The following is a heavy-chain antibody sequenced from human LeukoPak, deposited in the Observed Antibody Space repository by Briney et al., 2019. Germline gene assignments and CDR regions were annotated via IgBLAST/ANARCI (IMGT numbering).Heavy chain of an antibody. D-gene: IGHD3-22*01. CDR3: ARESKSYDGSGFYHDY. J-gene: IGHJ4*02. CDR1: GVSIRNYF. CDR2: IYTSGST. Sequence: SETLSLTCSVSGVSIRNYFWSWIRQPPGKGLEWIGRIYTSGSTDYNPSLRSRVTMSVDTSRNQFSLKLTSMTAADTAVYYCARESKSYDGSGFYHDYWGQGTLVAVSS. V-gene: IGHV4-4*07.